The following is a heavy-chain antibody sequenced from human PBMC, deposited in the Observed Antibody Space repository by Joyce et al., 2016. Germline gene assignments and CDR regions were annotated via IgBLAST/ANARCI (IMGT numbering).Heavy chain of an antibody. D-gene: IGHD3-16*01. CDR3: ARGDYPRYFDY. J-gene: IGHJ4*02. V-gene: IGHV1-18*01. CDR1: GYTFTTSS. Sequence: QIQLLQSGAEVKRPGASVRVSCLTSGYTFTTSSITWVRQAPGQGLEWVGRISTFNGYTTYGQRLQGRVTMTTDTSTGTAVMELRSLTSDDTAVYYCARGDYPRYFDYWGQGTLVTVSS. CDR2: ISTFNGYT.